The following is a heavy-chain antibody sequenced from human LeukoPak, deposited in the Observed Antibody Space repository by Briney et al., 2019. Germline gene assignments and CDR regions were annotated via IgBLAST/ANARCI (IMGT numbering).Heavy chain of an antibody. CDR3: ARVGRAPYDSSGYWDY. J-gene: IGHJ4*02. V-gene: IGHV1-46*01. D-gene: IGHD3-22*01. Sequence: GASVKVSCKASGYTFTSYYMHWVRQAPGQGLEWMGIINPSGGSTSHAQKFQGRVTMTRDTSTSTVYMELSSLRSEDTAVYYCARVGRAPYDSSGYWDYWGQGTLVTVSS. CDR1: GYTFTSYY. CDR2: INPSGGST.